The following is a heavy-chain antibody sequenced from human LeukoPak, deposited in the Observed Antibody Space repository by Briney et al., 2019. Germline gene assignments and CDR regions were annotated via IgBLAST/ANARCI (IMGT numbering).Heavy chain of an antibody. V-gene: IGHV1-18*01. CDR2: ISTYTGNA. J-gene: IGHJ4*02. Sequence: ASVKVSCKASGYTFTTYGLSWVRRAPGQGLEWMGWISTYTGNAKYSQKLQDRVTMTTDTSTSTGYMELRGLTSDDTAVYYCARVDQMAEIDFWGQGTLVIVSA. CDR1: GYTFTTYG. CDR3: ARVDQMAEIDF. D-gene: IGHD1-14*01.